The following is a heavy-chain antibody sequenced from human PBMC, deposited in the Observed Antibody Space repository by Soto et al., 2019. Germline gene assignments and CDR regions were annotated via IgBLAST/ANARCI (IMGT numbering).Heavy chain of an antibody. V-gene: IGHV5-51*01. CDR1: GYSFTSYW. CDR3: ARPFYYDILTGNSAFDY. J-gene: IGHJ4*02. D-gene: IGHD3-9*01. CDR2: IYPGDSDT. Sequence: GESLKISCKGSGYSFTSYWIGWVRQMPGKGLEWMGIIYPGDSDTRYSPSFQGQVTISADKSISTAYLQSSSLKASDTAMYYCARPFYYDILTGNSAFDYWGQGTLVTVSS.